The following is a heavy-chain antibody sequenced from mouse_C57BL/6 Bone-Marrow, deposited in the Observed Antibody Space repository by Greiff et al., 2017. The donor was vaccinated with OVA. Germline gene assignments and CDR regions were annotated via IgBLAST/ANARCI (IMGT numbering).Heavy chain of an antibody. Sequence: VQLQQSGPELVKPGASVKISCKASGYSFTGYYMNWVKQSPEKSLEWIGEINPSTGGTTYNQKFKAKATLTVDKSSSTAYMQLKSLTSEDSAVYYCAYTGPRAWFAYWGQGTLVTVSA. CDR1: GYSFTGYY. D-gene: IGHD3-1*01. V-gene: IGHV1-42*01. CDR3: AYTGPRAWFAY. J-gene: IGHJ3*01. CDR2: INPSTGGT.